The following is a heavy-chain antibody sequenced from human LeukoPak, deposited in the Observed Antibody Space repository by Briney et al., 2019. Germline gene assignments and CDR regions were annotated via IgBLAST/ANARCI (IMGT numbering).Heavy chain of an antibody. V-gene: IGHV3-30*02. CDR3: AKEGGYDYGDYHPGY. CDR1: GFTFSSYG. Sequence: PGGSLRLSCAASGFTFSSYGMHWVRQAPGKGLEWVAFIRYDGSNKYYADSVKGRFTISRDNSKNTLYLQMNSLRAEDTAVYYCAKEGGYDYGDYHPGYWGQGTLVTVSS. CDR2: IRYDGSNK. D-gene: IGHD4-17*01. J-gene: IGHJ4*02.